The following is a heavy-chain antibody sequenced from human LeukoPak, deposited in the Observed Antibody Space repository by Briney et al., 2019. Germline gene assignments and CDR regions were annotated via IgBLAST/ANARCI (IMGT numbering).Heavy chain of an antibody. J-gene: IGHJ4*02. CDR1: GYTFTGYY. CDR3: ARAIYGSGSYYQNAPGY. D-gene: IGHD3-10*01. V-gene: IGHV1-2*06. Sequence: ASVKVSCKASGYTFTGYYMHWVRQAPGQGLEWMGRINPNSGGTNYAQKFQGRATMTRDTSISTAYMELSRLRSDDTAVYYCARAIYGSGSYYQNAPGYWGQGTLVTVSS. CDR2: INPNSGGT.